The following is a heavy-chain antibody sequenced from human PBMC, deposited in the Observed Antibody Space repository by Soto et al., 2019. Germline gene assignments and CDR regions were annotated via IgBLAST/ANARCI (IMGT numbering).Heavy chain of an antibody. D-gene: IGHD3-22*01. CDR2: IIPIFGTA. J-gene: IGHJ4*02. Sequence: ASVKVSCKASGGTFSSYAISWVRQAPGQGLEWMGGIIPIFGTANYAQKFQGRVTITADESTSTAYMELSSLRSEDTAVYYCARDPSYYYDSSGYSGNYFDYWGQGTLVTVSS. CDR3: ARDPSYYYDSSGYSGNYFDY. V-gene: IGHV1-69*13. CDR1: GGTFSSYA.